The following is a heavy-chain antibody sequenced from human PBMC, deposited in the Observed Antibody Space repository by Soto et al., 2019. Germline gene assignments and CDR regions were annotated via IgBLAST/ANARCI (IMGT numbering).Heavy chain of an antibody. CDR2: IYYSGST. CDR1: GGSISSGDYY. V-gene: IGHV4-30-4*01. Sequence: SETLSLTCTVSGGSISSGDYYWSWIRQPPGKGLEWIGYIYYSGSTYYNPSLKSRVTISVDTSKNQFSLKLSSVTAADTAVYYCARDPLVDTAMVRGAYYGMDVWGQGTTVTVSS. J-gene: IGHJ6*02. D-gene: IGHD5-18*01. CDR3: ARDPLVDTAMVRGAYYGMDV.